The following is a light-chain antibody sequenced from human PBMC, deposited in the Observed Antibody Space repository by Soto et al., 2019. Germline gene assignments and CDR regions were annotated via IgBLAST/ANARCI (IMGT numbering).Light chain of an antibody. V-gene: IGKV3-11*01. Sequence: ELVMTQTPATLSVSPGERPTLSCRASQSVSSYLAWYQQIPGQXPRXXIYDASNRATGIPARFSAIVSGTAGTLTIRSLEPEDAEVYYGQQRSDWPRTFGQGTKVDIK. CDR1: QSVSSY. CDR3: QQRSDWPRT. J-gene: IGKJ1*01. CDR2: DAS.